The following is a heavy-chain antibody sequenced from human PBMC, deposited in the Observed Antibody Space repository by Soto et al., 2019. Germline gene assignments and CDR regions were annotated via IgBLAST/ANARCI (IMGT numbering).Heavy chain of an antibody. CDR2: INHSGST. V-gene: IGHV4-34*01. CDR1: GGSFSGYY. CDR3: ARIRRDIVVVPAANAVGGCFDY. J-gene: IGHJ4*02. Sequence: QVQLQQWGAGLLKPSETLSLTCAVYGGSFSGYYWSWIRQPPGKGLEWIGEINHSGSTNYNPSLKSRVTISVDTSKNQFSLKLSSVTAADTAVYYCARIRRDIVVVPAANAVGGCFDYWGQGTLVTVSS. D-gene: IGHD2-2*01.